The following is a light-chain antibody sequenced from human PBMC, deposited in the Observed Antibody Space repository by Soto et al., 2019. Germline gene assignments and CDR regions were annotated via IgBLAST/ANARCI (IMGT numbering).Light chain of an antibody. CDR1: SSNIGSNY. J-gene: IGLJ3*02. V-gene: IGLV1-47*01. CDR3: AAWDDSLSGWE. CDR2: RNN. Sequence: QSVLTQPPSASGTPGQRVTISCSGSSSNIGSNYVYWYQQLPGRAPKLLIYRNNQRPSGVPDRFSVSKSGTSASLAISGLRSEDEDDYYCAAWDDSLSGWEFGGGTKLTVL.